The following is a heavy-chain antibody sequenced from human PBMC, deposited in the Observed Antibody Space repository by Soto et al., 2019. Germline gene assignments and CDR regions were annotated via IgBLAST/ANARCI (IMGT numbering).Heavy chain of an antibody. V-gene: IGHV3-33*01. D-gene: IGHD6-13*01. J-gene: IGHJ4*02. CDR3: ARDPRPSGTRPPPLEY. CDR1: GFTFSSYG. Sequence: GGSLRLSCAASGFTFSSYGMHWVRQAPGKGLEWVAVIWYDGSNKYYADSVKGRFTISRDNSKNTLYLQMNSLRAEDTAVYYCARDPRPSGTRPPPLEYWGQGTLVTVSS. CDR2: IWYDGSNK.